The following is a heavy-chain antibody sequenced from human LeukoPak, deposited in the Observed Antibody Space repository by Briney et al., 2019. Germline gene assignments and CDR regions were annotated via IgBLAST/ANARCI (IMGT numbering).Heavy chain of an antibody. V-gene: IGHV4-4*07. Sequence: SETLSLTCTVSGGSISSYYWSWIRQSAGKGLEWIGRIYTSGSTNYNPSLKSRVTMSVDKSKNQFSLKLSSVTAAETAVYYCARETYYYGSGSRDYYMDVWGNGTTVTVSS. D-gene: IGHD3-10*01. CDR2: IYTSGST. CDR1: GGSISSYY. J-gene: IGHJ6*03. CDR3: ARETYYYGSGSRDYYMDV.